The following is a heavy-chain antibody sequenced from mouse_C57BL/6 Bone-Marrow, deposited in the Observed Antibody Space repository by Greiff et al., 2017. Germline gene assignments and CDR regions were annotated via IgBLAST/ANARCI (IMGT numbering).Heavy chain of an antibody. CDR3: LQLEGDFDY. V-gene: IGHV6-3*01. CDR1: GFTFSNYW. J-gene: IGHJ2*01. CDR2: IRLKSDNYAT. D-gene: IGHD4-1*02. Sequence: EVKLLESGGGLVQPGGSMKLSCVASGFTFSNYWMNWVRQSPEKGLEWVAQIRLKSDNYATHYAESVKGRFTISRDDSKSSVYLQMNNLRAEDTGIDYCLQLEGDFDYWGQGTTLTVSS.